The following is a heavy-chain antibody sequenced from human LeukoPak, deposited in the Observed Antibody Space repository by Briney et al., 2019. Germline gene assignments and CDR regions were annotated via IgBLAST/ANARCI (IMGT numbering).Heavy chain of an antibody. CDR1: GFTSSNYA. Sequence: GGSLRLSWAGSGFTSSNYAMVWVRQAPGKGLDWVSGIYGDITFDADSVKGRFTISRDDSKNTLFLQMNSLRADDTALYYCAKALVTSPIYNWYFDLWGRGTLVTVSS. CDR2: IYGDIT. CDR3: AKALVTSPIYNWYFDL. D-gene: IGHD4-11*01. V-gene: IGHV3-23*01. J-gene: IGHJ2*01.